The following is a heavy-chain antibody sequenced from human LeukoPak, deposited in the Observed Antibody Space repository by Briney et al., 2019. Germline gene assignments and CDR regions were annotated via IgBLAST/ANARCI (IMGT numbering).Heavy chain of an antibody. Sequence: GGSLRLSCAASGFTFSSYEMNWVRQAPGKGLEWVSYISSSGSTIYYADSVKGRFTISRDNAKNSLYLQMNSLRAEDTAVYYCASEYDSRALGDQGTLVTVSS. CDR2: ISSSGSTI. J-gene: IGHJ4*02. CDR1: GFTFSSYE. D-gene: IGHD3-22*01. V-gene: IGHV3-48*03. CDR3: ASEYDSRAL.